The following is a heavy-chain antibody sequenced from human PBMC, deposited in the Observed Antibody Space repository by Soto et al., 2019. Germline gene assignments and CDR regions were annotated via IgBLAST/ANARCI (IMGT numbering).Heavy chain of an antibody. D-gene: IGHD2-21*02. CDR2: INAGNGNT. J-gene: IGHJ4*02. V-gene: IGHV1-3*01. CDR1: GYTFTSYA. CDR3: ARSIVVVTAADY. Sequence: ASVKVSCKASGYTFTSYAMHWVRQAPGQRLEWMGWINAGNGNTKYSQKFQGRVAITRDTSASTAYMELSSLRSEDTAVYYCARSIVVVTAADYWGQGTLVTVPQ.